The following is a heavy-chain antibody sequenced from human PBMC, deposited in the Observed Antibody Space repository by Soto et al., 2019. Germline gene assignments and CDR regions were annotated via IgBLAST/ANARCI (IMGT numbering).Heavy chain of an antibody. CDR3: ARSQYYCDSSGYYYAAF. CDR1: GFTFSSYG. V-gene: IGHV3-33*01. CDR2: IWGDGSNK. J-gene: IGHJ4*02. D-gene: IGHD3-22*01. Sequence: QVQLVESGGGVVQPGRSLRLYCAASGFTFSSYGMHWVRQAPGKGLEWVAVIWGDGSNKYYADSVKGRFTIARDNSTSELYLQMNSLRVEDTAVYYWARSQYYCDSSGYYYAAFWGQGTLVTVSS.